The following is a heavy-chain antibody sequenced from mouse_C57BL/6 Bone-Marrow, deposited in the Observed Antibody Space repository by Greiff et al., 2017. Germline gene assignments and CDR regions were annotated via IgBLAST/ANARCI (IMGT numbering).Heavy chain of an antibody. D-gene: IGHD1-1*01. CDR2: INHDGSST. CDR3: ARDTGSSYGYFDV. CDR1: GYTFSDYY. Sequence: EVQLVESEGGLVQPGSSMKLSCTASGYTFSDYYMAWVRQVPEKGLEWVANINHDGSSTYYLDSFKSRFIISRDNAKNILYLQMSSLKSEDTATYYCARDTGSSYGYFDVWGTGTTVTVSS. V-gene: IGHV5-16*01. J-gene: IGHJ1*03.